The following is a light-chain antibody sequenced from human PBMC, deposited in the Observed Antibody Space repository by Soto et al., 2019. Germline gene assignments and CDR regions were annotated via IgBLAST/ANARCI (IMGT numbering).Light chain of an antibody. CDR1: SSNIGNNY. V-gene: IGLV1-51*01. CDR3: GTWDNSLSAGV. CDR2: DNH. J-gene: IGLJ1*01. Sequence: QSVLTHPPSVSAAPGQKVTISCSGSSSNIGNNYVSWFQQLPGTAPKLLIYDNHKRPSGIPDRFSGSKSGTSATPGITGLQTGDEADYYCGTWDNSLSAGVFGTVTKLTVL.